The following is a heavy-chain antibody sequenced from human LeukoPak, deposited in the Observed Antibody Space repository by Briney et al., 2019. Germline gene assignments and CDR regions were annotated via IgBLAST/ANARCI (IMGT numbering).Heavy chain of an antibody. V-gene: IGHV4-61*02. D-gene: IGHD2-2*02. J-gene: IGHJ4*02. CDR1: GGSISSGSYY. CDR3: ARFDTPKYYFDY. Sequence: PSQTLSLTCTVSGGSISSGSYYWSWIRQPAGKGLEWIGRIYTSGSTNYNPSLKSRVTISVDTSKNQFSLKLSSVTAADTAVYYCARFDTPKYYFDYWGQGTLVTVSS. CDR2: IYTSGST.